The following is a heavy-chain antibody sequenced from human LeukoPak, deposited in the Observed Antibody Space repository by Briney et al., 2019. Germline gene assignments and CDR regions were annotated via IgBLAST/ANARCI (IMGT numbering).Heavy chain of an antibody. CDR3: ARRYFDY. Sequence: PGGSLRLSCVASGFTFTDYFMSWVRQAPGKGLEWVANIKQDGSEKYYVDSVKGRFTISRDNAKNSLYLQMNSLRAEDTAVYYCARRYFDYWGQGTLVTVSS. D-gene: IGHD2-15*01. CDR1: GFTFTDYF. J-gene: IGHJ4*02. V-gene: IGHV3-7*01. CDR2: IKQDGSEK.